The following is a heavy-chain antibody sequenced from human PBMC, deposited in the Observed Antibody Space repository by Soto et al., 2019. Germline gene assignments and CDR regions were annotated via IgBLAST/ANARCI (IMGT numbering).Heavy chain of an antibody. CDR2: FDPEDGET. D-gene: IGHD3-16*01. Sequence: ASVKVSCKVSGYTLTELSMHWVRQAPGKGLEWMGGFDPEDGETIYAQKFQGRVTMTEDTSTDTAYMELSSLRSEDTAVYYCAKALIPFGGAPDGYYFDYWGQGTLVTVPS. CDR1: GYTLTELS. V-gene: IGHV1-24*01. J-gene: IGHJ4*02. CDR3: AKALIPFGGAPDGYYFDY.